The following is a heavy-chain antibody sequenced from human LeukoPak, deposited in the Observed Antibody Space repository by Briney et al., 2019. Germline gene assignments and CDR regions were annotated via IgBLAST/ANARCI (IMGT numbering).Heavy chain of an antibody. V-gene: IGHV3-30*03. D-gene: IGHD3-22*01. Sequence: GGSLRLSCAASGFAFRTYSMHWVRQAPGKGLEWVAVISYDGSNKYYADSVKGRFTISRDNSKNTLYLQMNSLRAEDTAVYYCARAAAPYSSPFDYWGQGTLVTVSS. CDR3: ARAAAPYSSPFDY. CDR1: GFAFRTYS. CDR2: ISYDGSNK. J-gene: IGHJ4*02.